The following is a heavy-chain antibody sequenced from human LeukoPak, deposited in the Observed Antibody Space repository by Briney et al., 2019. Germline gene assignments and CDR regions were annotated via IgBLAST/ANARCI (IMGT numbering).Heavy chain of an antibody. J-gene: IGHJ6*03. Sequence: QTGGSLRLSCAASGFTFSSYEMNWVRQAPGKGLEWVSYISSSGSTIYYADSVKGRFTISRDNAKNSLYLQMNSLRAEDTAVYYCARDTSGKDYYYYMDVWGKGTTVTISS. CDR2: ISSSGSTI. D-gene: IGHD3-10*01. V-gene: IGHV3-48*03. CDR3: ARDTSGKDYYYYMDV. CDR1: GFTFSSYE.